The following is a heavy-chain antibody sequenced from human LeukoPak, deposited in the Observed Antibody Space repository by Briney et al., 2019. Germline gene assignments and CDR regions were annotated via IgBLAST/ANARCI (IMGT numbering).Heavy chain of an antibody. Sequence: PGGSLRLSCAASGFTVSSNYMSWVRQAPGKGLEWVSVIYSGGSTYYADSVKGRFTTSRDNSKNTLYLQMNSLRAEDTAVYYCARDLNSYYYYYMDVWGKGTTVTVSS. J-gene: IGHJ6*03. CDR2: IYSGGST. V-gene: IGHV3-53*01. CDR3: ARDLNSYYYYYMDV. D-gene: IGHD1-7*01. CDR1: GFTVSSNY.